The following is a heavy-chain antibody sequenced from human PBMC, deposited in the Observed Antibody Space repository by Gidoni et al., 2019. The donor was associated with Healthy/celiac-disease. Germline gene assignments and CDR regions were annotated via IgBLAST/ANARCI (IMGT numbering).Heavy chain of an antibody. Sequence: QVQLQQWGAGLLKPSETLSLTCAVYGGSFSAYYWSWIRQPPRKGLEWLGEINHSGSTNYNPSLKSRVTISVDTSKNQFSLKLSSVTAADTAVYYCARRRGPRLGVVTNIPFDYWGQGTLVTVSS. D-gene: IGHD3-3*01. CDR2: INHSGST. V-gene: IGHV4-34*01. CDR3: ARRRGPRLGVVTNIPFDY. CDR1: GGSFSAYY. J-gene: IGHJ4*02.